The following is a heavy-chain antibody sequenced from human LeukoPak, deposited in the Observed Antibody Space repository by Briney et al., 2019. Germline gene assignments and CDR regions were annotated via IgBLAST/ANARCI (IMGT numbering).Heavy chain of an antibody. Sequence: GGSLRLSCAASGFTFDDYGMSWVRQAPGKGLEWVSGINCNGGSTGYADSVKGRFTISRDNAKNSLYLQMNSLRAEDTALYYCAGGYDSSGYYYHAFDIWGQGTMVTVSS. CDR2: INCNGGST. V-gene: IGHV3-20*04. J-gene: IGHJ3*02. D-gene: IGHD3-22*01. CDR1: GFTFDDYG. CDR3: AGGYDSSGYYYHAFDI.